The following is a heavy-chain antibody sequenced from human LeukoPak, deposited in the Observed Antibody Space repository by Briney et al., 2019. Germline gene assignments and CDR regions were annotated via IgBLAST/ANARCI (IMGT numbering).Heavy chain of an antibody. J-gene: IGHJ6*02. D-gene: IGHD6-6*01. CDR3: ARDMWKQLAYYYGMDV. V-gene: IGHV3-48*02. CDR2: ISSSTGTI. CDR1: GFTFSSYS. Sequence: PSETLSLTCAASGFTFSSYSLNWVRQAPGKGLEWVSYISSSTGTIYYADSVKGRFTISRDNAKNSMYLQMNSLRDEDTAVYYCARDMWKQLAYYYGMDVWGQGTTVTVSS.